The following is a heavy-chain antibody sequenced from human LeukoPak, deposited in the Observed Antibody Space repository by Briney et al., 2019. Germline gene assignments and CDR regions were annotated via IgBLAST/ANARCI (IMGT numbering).Heavy chain of an antibody. D-gene: IGHD3-10*01. CDR3: ARSMVRGVIIPGDYYYGMDV. J-gene: IGHJ6*02. V-gene: IGHV3-30-3*01. CDR1: GFTFSSYA. CDR2: ISYDGSNK. Sequence: GGSLRLSCAASGFTFSSYAMHWVRQAPGKGLEWVAVISYDGSNKYYADSVKGRFTISRDNSKNTLYLQMNSLRAEDTAVYYCARSMVRGVIIPGDYYYGMDVWGQGTMVTVSS.